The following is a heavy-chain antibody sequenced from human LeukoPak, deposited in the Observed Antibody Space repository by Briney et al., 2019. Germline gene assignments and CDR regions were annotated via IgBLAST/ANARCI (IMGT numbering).Heavy chain of an antibody. Sequence: GASVKVSCKASGYTFTGYYMHWVRQAPGQGLEWMGWINPNSGGTNYAQKFQGRVTMTRDTSISTAYMELSRLRSDDTAVYYCARAKVTMVRGVSRWFDPWGQGTLVTVSS. J-gene: IGHJ5*02. CDR2: INPNSGGT. D-gene: IGHD3-10*01. CDR1: GYTFTGYY. CDR3: ARAKVTMVRGVSRWFDP. V-gene: IGHV1-2*02.